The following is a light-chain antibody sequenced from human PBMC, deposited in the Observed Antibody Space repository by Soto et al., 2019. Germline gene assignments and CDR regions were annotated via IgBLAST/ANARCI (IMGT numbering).Light chain of an antibody. J-gene: IGKJ2*01. CDR3: QQYGRSPPFT. CDR2: GAS. Sequence: IVLTQSPGTLPLSPGERAALSCRASQSVSSTYIAWYQQNPGRAPRLLIYGASSRATGIPDRFSGSGSGTDFTLTINRLEPEDFAVYFCQQYGRSPPFTFGQGTKVDIK. CDR1: QSVSSTY. V-gene: IGKV3-20*01.